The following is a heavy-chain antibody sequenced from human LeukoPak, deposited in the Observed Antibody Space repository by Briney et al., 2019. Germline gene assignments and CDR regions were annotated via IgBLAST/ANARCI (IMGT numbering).Heavy chain of an antibody. J-gene: IGHJ4*02. V-gene: IGHV3-30*02. D-gene: IGHD3-22*01. CDR2: IRYDGSNK. Sequence: GGSLRLSCAASGFTFSSYGMHWVRQAPGKGLEWVAFIRYDGSNKYYAESVKGRFTISRDNSKNTLYLQMNSLRAEDTAVYYCAKDQTYYYDSSGYYGYWGQGTLVTVSS. CDR1: GFTFSSYG. CDR3: AKDQTYYYDSSGYYGY.